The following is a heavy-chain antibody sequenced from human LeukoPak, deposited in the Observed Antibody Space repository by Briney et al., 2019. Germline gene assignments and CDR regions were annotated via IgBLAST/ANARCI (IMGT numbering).Heavy chain of an antibody. CDR1: GYRFTSYW. CDR3: ARRGTPYYDFWSGGNWFDP. J-gene: IGHJ5*02. CDR2: IYPGDSDT. V-gene: IGHV5-51*01. D-gene: IGHD3-3*01. Sequence: PGEXLKISCKGSGYRFTSYWIGWVRQMPGKGLEWMGIIYPGDSDTRYSPSFQGQVTISADKSISTAYLQWSSLKASDTAMYYCARRGTPYYDFWSGGNWFDPWGQGTLVTVSS.